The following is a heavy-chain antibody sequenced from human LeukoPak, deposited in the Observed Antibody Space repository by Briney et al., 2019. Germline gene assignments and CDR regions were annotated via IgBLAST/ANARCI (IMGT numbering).Heavy chain of an antibody. CDR2: ISGSGDNT. CDR1: GFTFSSYA. J-gene: IGHJ4*02. CDR3: AKWKYSNSGIEDY. Sequence: GGSLRLSCAASGFTFSSYAMSWVRQVPGKGLEWVSVISGSGDNTYYADSVKGRFTISRDNSKNMLYLQMNSLRAEDTAVYYCAKWKYSNSGIEDYWGQGTLVTVSS. D-gene: IGHD6-6*01. V-gene: IGHV3-23*01.